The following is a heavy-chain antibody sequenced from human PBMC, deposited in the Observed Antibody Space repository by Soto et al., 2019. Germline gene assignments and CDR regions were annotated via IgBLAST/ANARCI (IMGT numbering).Heavy chain of an antibody. J-gene: IGHJ4*02. D-gene: IGHD2-15*01. CDR2: ISWDGGST. CDR3: AKGGRNQLRYYFDY. CDR1: GFSFDDYT. Sequence: PGGSLRLSCAASGFSFDDYTMHWVRQAPGKGLEWVSLISWDGGSTYYADSVKGRFTISSDNSNNSLYLQTNSLRTEDTALCYCAKGGRNQLRYYFDYWGQGTLVTVSS. V-gene: IGHV3-43*01.